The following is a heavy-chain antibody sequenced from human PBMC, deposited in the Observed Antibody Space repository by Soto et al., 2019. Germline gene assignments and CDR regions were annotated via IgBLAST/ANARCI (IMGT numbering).Heavy chain of an antibody. Sequence: QVQLVQSGAEVKKPGASVKVSCEASGYPFTAFDINWVRQAAGQGLEWMVWMNTSSGDSAFAQRFQDRITITRTTSISTAYMELSRLTSDDTAVYYCVRQPGGVATPGDDYWGQGTLVTVSS. CDR2: MNTSSGDS. CDR3: VRQPGGVATPGDDY. D-gene: IGHD2-15*01. V-gene: IGHV1-8*01. CDR1: GYPFTAFD. J-gene: IGHJ4*02.